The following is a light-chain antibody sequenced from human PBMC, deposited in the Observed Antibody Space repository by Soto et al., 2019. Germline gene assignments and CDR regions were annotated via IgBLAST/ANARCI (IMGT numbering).Light chain of an antibody. V-gene: IGKV3-20*01. CDR1: QSVSSNY. CDR3: QQYGSSPST. J-gene: IGKJ1*01. CDR2: GAS. Sequence: EIVLTQSPGSLSLSPGERAALSCRASQSVSSNYLAWYQQKPGQAPRPLIYGASSRATGIPDRFSGSGAGTDFTLTISRLESEDFAVYYCQQYGSSPSTFVQGTKVEIK.